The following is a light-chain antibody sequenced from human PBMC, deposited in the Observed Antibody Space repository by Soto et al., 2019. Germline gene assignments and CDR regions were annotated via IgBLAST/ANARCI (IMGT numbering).Light chain of an antibody. CDR3: SSYAGNCNYV. J-gene: IGLJ1*01. CDR1: SSDVGAYKF. Sequence: ALAQPPSASGSPGQSVTISCTGTSSDVGAYKFVSWYQQNPGKAPKLIIYDVTKRPTGVPDRFSGSKSGNTASLTVSGLQAEDEADYYCSSYAGNCNYVFGSGTKVTVL. V-gene: IGLV2-8*01. CDR2: DVT.